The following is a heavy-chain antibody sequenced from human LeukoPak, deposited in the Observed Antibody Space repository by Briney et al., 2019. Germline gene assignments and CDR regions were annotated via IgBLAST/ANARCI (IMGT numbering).Heavy chain of an antibody. CDR3: PKDSSVYYYDSRNCDY. J-gene: IGHJ4*02. V-gene: IGHV3-30*02. CDR1: GFTFSSYG. D-gene: IGHD3-22*01. CDR2: IRYDGSNK. Sequence: GGSLRLSCAASGFTFSSYGMHWVRQAPGKGLEWVAFIRYDGSNKYYADSVKGRFTISRDNSKNTLYLQMNSLRAEDTAVYYCPKDSSVYYYDSRNCDYWGQGTLVTVSS.